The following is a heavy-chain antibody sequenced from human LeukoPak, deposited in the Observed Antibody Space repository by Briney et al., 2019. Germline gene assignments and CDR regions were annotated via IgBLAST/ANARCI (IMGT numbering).Heavy chain of an antibody. Sequence: GGSLRLSCAASGFTFNYYSMHWVRQAPGKGLEWVAFTRYDGSNKYYADSVKGRFTISRDNSKNTLYLKMNSLRAEDTAVYYCAKGHGWEASYHYYYMDVWGKGTTVTISS. CDR2: TRYDGSNK. CDR1: GFTFNYYS. D-gene: IGHD1-26*01. V-gene: IGHV3-30*02. CDR3: AKGHGWEASYHYYYMDV. J-gene: IGHJ6*03.